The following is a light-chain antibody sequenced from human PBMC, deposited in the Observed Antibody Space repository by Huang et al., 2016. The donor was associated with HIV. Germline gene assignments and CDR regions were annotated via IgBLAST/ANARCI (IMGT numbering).Light chain of an antibody. V-gene: IGKV3-15*01. CDR3: QHYNNWPPLT. J-gene: IGKJ4*01. CDR2: GAS. CDR1: RSIGTN. Sequence: IILTQSPATLSVSPGEGATLSCRASRSIGTNLAWYQQGPGQSPRLLIYGASTRATGVPVRFSGSGSGIQFNLSLSSLQSEDFATYYCQHYNNWPPLTFGGGTKVDI.